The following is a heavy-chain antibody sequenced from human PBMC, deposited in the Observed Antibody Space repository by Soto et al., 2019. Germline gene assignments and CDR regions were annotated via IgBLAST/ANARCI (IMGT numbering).Heavy chain of an antibody. CDR3: AKGGSHCSGGSCYSGNYYYGMDV. J-gene: IGHJ6*02. Sequence: SQPLSLTCAISGDSVSSNSAAWNWIRQSPSRGLEWLGRTYYRSKWYNDYAVSVKSRITINPDTSKNQFSLQLNSVTPEDTAVYYCAKGGSHCSGGSCYSGNYYYGMDVWGQGTTVTVSS. D-gene: IGHD2-15*01. CDR1: GDSVSSNSAA. V-gene: IGHV6-1*01. CDR2: TYYRSKWYN.